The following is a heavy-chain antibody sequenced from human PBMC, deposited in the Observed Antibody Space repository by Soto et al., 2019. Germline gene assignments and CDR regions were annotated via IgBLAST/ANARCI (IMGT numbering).Heavy chain of an antibody. J-gene: IGHJ4*02. CDR3: ARGFPRRLIAAPFDY. Sequence: QVQLVESGGGVVQPGRSLRLSCAASGFTFSSCGMHWVRQAPGKGLEWVAVIWFDGSNKYYADSVKGRFTISRDNSKNTLYLQMYTLRADDTAVYYCARGFPRRLIAAPFDYWGQGTLVTVSS. D-gene: IGHD6-6*01. V-gene: IGHV3-33*01. CDR2: IWFDGSNK. CDR1: GFTFSSCG.